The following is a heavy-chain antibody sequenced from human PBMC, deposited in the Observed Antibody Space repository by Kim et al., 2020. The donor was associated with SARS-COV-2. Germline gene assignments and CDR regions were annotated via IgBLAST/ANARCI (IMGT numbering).Heavy chain of an antibody. J-gene: IGHJ6*02. D-gene: IGHD2-15*01. CDR1: GFTFTSYA. CDR3: ATRASSSGYYGMDV. Sequence: GGSLRLSCAAYGFTFTSYAMTWVRQAPGKGLEWVSTITGSGVYTHYADSVKGRFTISRDNSKNTLYLQMNILRVEDTAIYYCATRASSSGYYGMDVWGQGTTVTVSS. V-gene: IGHV3-23*01. CDR2: ITGSGVYT.